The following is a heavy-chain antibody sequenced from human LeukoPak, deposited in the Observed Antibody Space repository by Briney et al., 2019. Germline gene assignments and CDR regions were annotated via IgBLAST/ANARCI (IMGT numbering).Heavy chain of an antibody. Sequence: SVKVSCKASGSTFSSYAISWVRQAPGQGLEWMGRIIPIFGTANYAQKFQGRVTITTDESTSTAYMELSSLRSEDTAVYYCARGAMVADFDYWGQGTLVTVSS. V-gene: IGHV1-69*05. D-gene: IGHD4/OR15-4a*01. CDR2: IIPIFGTA. CDR1: GSTFSSYA. J-gene: IGHJ4*02. CDR3: ARGAMVADFDY.